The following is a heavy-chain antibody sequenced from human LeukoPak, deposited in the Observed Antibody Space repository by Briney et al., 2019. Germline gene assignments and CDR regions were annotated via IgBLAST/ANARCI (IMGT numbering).Heavy chain of an antibody. J-gene: IGHJ4*02. CDR2: ISYDGNKK. CDR3: ARDLWGNDFDY. D-gene: IGHD3-16*01. V-gene: IGHV3-30*03. CDR1: GFTFSTYG. Sequence: GGSLRLSCAASGFTFSTYGMYWVRQAPGKGLEWVAVISYDGNKKYYADSVKGRFTISRDNSKNTLYLQMNSLRAEDTAVYYCARDLWGNDFDYWGQGTLVTVSS.